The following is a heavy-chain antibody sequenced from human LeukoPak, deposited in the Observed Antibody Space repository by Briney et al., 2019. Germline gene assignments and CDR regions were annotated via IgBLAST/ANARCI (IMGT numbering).Heavy chain of an antibody. Sequence: PRGSLRLSCVASGFTFSSYHMNWVRQAPGKGLEWVSYISSSSDLTYYADSVKGRSAISRDNARNSLYLQMNSLRAEDTAVYYCARVWQDYSNTDYWGQGALVTVSS. V-gene: IGHV3-48*01. CDR1: GFTFSSYH. CDR2: ISSSSDLT. J-gene: IGHJ4*02. D-gene: IGHD4-11*01. CDR3: ARVWQDYSNTDY.